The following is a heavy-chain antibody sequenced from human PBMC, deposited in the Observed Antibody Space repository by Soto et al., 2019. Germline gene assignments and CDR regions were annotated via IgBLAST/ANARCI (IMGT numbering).Heavy chain of an antibody. V-gene: IGHV4-59*05. Sequence: PSETLSLTCIVSGGSISNYYWSWIRQPPGKGLEWIGSIYYSGSTYYNPSLKSRVTISVDTSKNQFSLDLSSVTAADTAVYYCAEEDAAMVDWGQGTLVTVSS. CDR2: IYYSGST. CDR1: GGSISNYY. J-gene: IGHJ4*02. D-gene: IGHD5-18*01. CDR3: AEEDAAMVD.